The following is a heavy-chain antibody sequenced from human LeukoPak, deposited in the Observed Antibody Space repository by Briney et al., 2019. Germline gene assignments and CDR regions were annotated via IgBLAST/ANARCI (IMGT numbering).Heavy chain of an antibody. J-gene: IGHJ4*02. CDR1: GFPVSSNY. D-gene: IGHD3-16*01. Sequence: GGSLRLSCAASGFPVSSNYMSWVRQAPGKGLEWVSVIYSGGSTYYADSVKGRFTISRDNSKNTLYLQMNSLRAEDTAVYYCARDHQGANYVDYWGQGTLVTVSS. V-gene: IGHV3-66*01. CDR2: IYSGGST. CDR3: ARDHQGANYVDY.